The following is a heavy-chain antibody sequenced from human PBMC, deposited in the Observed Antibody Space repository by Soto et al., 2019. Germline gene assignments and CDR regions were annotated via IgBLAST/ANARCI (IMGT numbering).Heavy chain of an antibody. D-gene: IGHD1-1*01. CDR1: GYTFTSYG. CDR2: ISAHNGNT. V-gene: IGHV1-18*01. CDR3: ARGRYGDY. Sequence: QVHLVQSGAEVKKPGASVKVSCKASGYTFTSYGITWVRQAPGQGLEWMGWISAHNGNTDYAQKLQGRVIVTRHTPTSTAYMELRSLRSDDTAVYYCARGRYGDYWGQGALVTVSS. J-gene: IGHJ4*02.